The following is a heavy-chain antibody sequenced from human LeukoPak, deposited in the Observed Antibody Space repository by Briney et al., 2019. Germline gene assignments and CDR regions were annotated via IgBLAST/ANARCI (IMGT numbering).Heavy chain of an antibody. V-gene: IGHV3-23*01. CDR2: ISGSGGST. CDR1: GFTFSSYA. CDR3: AKDPGIAAGRGYFFDY. D-gene: IGHD6-13*01. Sequence: GGPLRLSCAPSGFTFSSYAMSWVRQAPGKGLEWVSAISGSGGSTYYADSVKGRFTISRDNSKNTLYLQLNSLRADDTAVYYCAKDPGIAAGRGYFFDYGGQGNLATVSA. J-gene: IGHJ4*02.